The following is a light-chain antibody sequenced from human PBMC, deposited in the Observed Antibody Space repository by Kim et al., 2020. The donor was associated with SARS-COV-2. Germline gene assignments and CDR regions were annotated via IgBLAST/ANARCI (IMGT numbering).Light chain of an antibody. J-gene: IGKJ5*01. CDR3: QQYNNWPPDT. CDR1: QSVSSS. Sequence: EIVMTQSPATLSVSPGERATLSCRASQSVSSSLAVYQQKPGQAPRLLIYGAATRTTGITARFSSSGSGTEFILTISSLQSEDVAVYYCQQYNNWPPDTFGQGTRVEIK. V-gene: IGKV3-15*01. CDR2: GAA.